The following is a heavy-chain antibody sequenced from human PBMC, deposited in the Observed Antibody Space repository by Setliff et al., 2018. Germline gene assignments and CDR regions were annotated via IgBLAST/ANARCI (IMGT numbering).Heavy chain of an antibody. CDR1: GFSFSSYW. Sequence: GGSLRLSCAASGAASGFSFSSYWMTWVRQAPGKGLERVANINEDGSGKYYVDSVRGRFTISRDNAENSLTLQMNSLRVEDTAVYYCSRDLQGSGDYVVDYWGQGTLVTVSS. J-gene: IGHJ4*02. V-gene: IGHV3-7*01. D-gene: IGHD4-17*01. CDR2: INEDGSGK. CDR3: SRDLQGSGDYVVDY.